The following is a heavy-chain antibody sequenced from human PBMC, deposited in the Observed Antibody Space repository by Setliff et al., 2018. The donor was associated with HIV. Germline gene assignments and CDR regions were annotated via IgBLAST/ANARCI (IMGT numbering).Heavy chain of an antibody. Sequence: PSVKVSCKASGYTFTSYDISWVRQAPGQGLEWMGWISAYNGNTNYAQKLQGRVTMTTDTSTRTAYMELRSLRSDDTAVYYCARDLDSSGYFNSLNYWGQGTLVTVSS. CDR3: ARDLDSSGYFNSLNY. V-gene: IGHV1-18*01. J-gene: IGHJ4*02. CDR1: GYTFTSYD. CDR2: ISAYNGNT. D-gene: IGHD3-22*01.